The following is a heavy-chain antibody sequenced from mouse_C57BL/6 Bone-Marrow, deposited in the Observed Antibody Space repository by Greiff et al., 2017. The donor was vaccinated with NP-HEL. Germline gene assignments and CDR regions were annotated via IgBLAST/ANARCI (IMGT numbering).Heavy chain of an antibody. J-gene: IGHJ4*01. D-gene: IGHD2-4*01. Sequence: VQLQQPGAELVKPGASVKLSCKASGYTFTSYWMQWVKQRPGQGLEWIGEIDPSDSYTNYNQKFKGKATLTVDTSASTAYMQRSSLTSEDSAVYYCAKDYDYDGYAMDYWGQGTSVTVSS. CDR1: GYTFTSYW. CDR3: AKDYDYDGYAMDY. CDR2: IDPSDSYT. V-gene: IGHV1-50*01.